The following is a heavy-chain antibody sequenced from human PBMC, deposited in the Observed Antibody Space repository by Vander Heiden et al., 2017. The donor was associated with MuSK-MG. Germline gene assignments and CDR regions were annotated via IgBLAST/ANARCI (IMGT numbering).Heavy chain of an antibody. D-gene: IGHD5-18*01. CDR2: IIPILGIA. CDR1: GGTFSSYA. V-gene: IGHV1-69*04. CDR3: AREIQGTVMALEAFDI. J-gene: IGHJ3*02. Sequence: QVQLVQSGAEVKKPGSSVKVSCKASGGTFSSYAISWVRQAPGQGLEWMGRIIPILGIANYAQKFQGRVTITADKSTSTAYMELSSLRSEETAVYYCAREIQGTVMALEAFDIWGQGTMVTVSS.